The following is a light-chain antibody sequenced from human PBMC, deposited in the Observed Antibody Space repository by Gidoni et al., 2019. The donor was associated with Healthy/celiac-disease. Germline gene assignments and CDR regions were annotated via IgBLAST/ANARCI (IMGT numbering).Light chain of an antibody. J-gene: IGLJ2*01. CDR3: QTWGTGIVV. V-gene: IGLV4-69*01. CDR1: SGHSSYA. CDR2: LNSDGSH. Sequence: QLVLTQSPSASASLGASVKVTCTLSSGHSSYAIAWHQQQPERGPRYLMHLNSDGSHYKGDGIPDRFSGSSSGAERYLTISSLQSEDEADYYCQTWGTGIVVFGGGTKLTVL.